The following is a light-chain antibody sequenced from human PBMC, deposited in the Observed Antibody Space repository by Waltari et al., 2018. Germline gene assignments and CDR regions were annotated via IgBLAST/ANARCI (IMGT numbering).Light chain of an antibody. J-gene: IGLJ2*01. CDR1: SSDLGGYNH. Sequence: QSALTQPRPVSGSPGQSVTISCTGTSSDLGGYNHVSWYQQHPGKAPKLMIYDVSKRPSGVPDRFSGSKSGNTASLTISGLQTEDEADYYCCSFAGSHTYVVFGGGTKLTVL. CDR2: DVS. CDR3: CSFAGSHTYVV. V-gene: IGLV2-11*01.